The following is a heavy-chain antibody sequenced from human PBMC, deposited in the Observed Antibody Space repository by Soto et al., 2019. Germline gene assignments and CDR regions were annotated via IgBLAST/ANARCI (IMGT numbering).Heavy chain of an antibody. J-gene: IGHJ6*02. CDR1: GYSFTSYW. Sequence: GKSLKISGKGPGYSFTSYWIGWVRQLPGKGLEWMGIIYPGDSDTRYSPSFQGQVTISADKTISTAYLQWSSLKASDTAMYYCARQRAVGPGHNYYYYYGMDVWGQGTTVTVSS. D-gene: IGHD3-10*01. CDR3: ARQRAVGPGHNYYYYYGMDV. CDR2: IYPGDSDT. V-gene: IGHV5-51*01.